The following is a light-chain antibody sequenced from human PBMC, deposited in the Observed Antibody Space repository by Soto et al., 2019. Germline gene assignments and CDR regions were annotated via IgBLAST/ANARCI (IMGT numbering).Light chain of an antibody. CDR3: QQGHSFPLT. J-gene: IGKJ4*01. CDR1: ESIRTW. Sequence: DIQMTQSPTTLSASIGDRVTITCRASESIRTWLAWYQHKPGKAPKFLIYDASTLESGVPSRFSGSGSGTDFTLTINSLQPEDFATYYCQQGHSFPLTFGGGTKVDIK. CDR2: DAS. V-gene: IGKV1-5*01.